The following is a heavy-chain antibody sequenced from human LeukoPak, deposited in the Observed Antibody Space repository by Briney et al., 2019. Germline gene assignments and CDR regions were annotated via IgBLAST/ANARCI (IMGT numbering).Heavy chain of an antibody. J-gene: IGHJ4*02. V-gene: IGHV3-53*01. CDR2: IYSGGST. CDR3: AKDFSGSSGFSDY. D-gene: IGHD3-22*01. CDR1: GFTVSSNF. Sequence: GGSLRLSCAASGFTVSSNFLSWVRQPPGKGLEWVSDIYSGGSTYNADSVKGRFTISRDNSKNTLYLQMNSLRAEDTAVYYCAKDFSGSSGFSDYWGQGTLVTVSS.